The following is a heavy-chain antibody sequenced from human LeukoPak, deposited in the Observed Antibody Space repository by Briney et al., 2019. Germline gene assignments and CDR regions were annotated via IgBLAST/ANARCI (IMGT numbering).Heavy chain of an antibody. CDR2: ISADSNTI. Sequence: GGSLRLSCAASGFTFSIYSMNWVRQAPGEGLEWLSYISADSNTIYYADSVKGRFTISRDNAKNSLYLQMNSLRDEDTAVYYCARGYSPGDYYYYGMDVWGQGTTVTVSS. CDR1: GFTFSIYS. CDR3: ARGYSPGDYYYYGMDV. V-gene: IGHV3-48*02. D-gene: IGHD5-18*01. J-gene: IGHJ6*02.